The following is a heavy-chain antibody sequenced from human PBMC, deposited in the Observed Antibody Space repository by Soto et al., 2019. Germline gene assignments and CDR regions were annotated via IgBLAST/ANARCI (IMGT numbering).Heavy chain of an antibody. Sequence: SETLSLTCTVSGGSISSSSYYWGWIRQPPGKGLEWIGSIYYSGSTYYNPSLKSRVTISVGTSKNQFSLKLSSVTAADTAVYYCARPGYVSYYYYGMDVWGQGTTVTVSS. CDR3: ARPGYVSYYYYGMDV. CDR1: GGSISSSSYY. J-gene: IGHJ6*01. CDR2: IYYSGST. V-gene: IGHV4-39*01. D-gene: IGHD5-12*01.